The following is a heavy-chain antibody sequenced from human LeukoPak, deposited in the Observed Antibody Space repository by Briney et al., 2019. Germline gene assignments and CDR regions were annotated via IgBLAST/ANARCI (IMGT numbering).Heavy chain of an antibody. CDR2: INPSGGST. D-gene: IGHD2-15*01. CDR3: ARDRDGGYCSGGNCYSGGWFDP. V-gene: IGHV1-46*01. Sequence: ASVKVSCKASGYTFTSYYIHWVRQAPRQGLEWMGIINPSGGSTSYAQKFQGRVTMTRDTSTSTVYMELSSLRSEDTAVYYCARDRDGGYCSGGNCYSGGWFDPWGQGTLVTVSS. CDR1: GYTFTSYY. J-gene: IGHJ5*02.